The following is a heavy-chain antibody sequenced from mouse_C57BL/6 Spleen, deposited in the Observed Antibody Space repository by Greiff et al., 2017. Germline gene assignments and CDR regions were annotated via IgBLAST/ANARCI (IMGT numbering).Heavy chain of an antibody. CDR2: IDPFDSST. Sequence: VQLQQPGAELVKPGASVKLSCKASGYTFTSYWMQWVKQRPGQGLEWIGEIDPFDSSTNYNQKFKGKATLTVDTSSSTAYMQLSSLTSEDSSVYYCARGITTVVATRYFDVWGTGTTVTVSS. CDR1: GYTFTSYW. V-gene: IGHV1-50*01. D-gene: IGHD1-1*01. J-gene: IGHJ1*03. CDR3: ARGITTVVATRYFDV.